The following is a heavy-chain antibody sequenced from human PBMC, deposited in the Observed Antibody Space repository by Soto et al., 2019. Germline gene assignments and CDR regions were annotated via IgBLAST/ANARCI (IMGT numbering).Heavy chain of an antibody. V-gene: IGHV4-30-4*01. D-gene: IGHD3-3*01. Sequence: SETLSLTCTVSGGSTSSGDYYWSWIRQPPGKGLEWIGYIYYSGSTYYNPSLKSRVTISVDTSKNQFSLKLSSVTAADTAVYYCARDKSANDDFWSGYLDYWGQGTLVTVSS. CDR1: GGSTSSGDYY. J-gene: IGHJ4*02. CDR2: IYYSGST. CDR3: ARDKSANDDFWSGYLDY.